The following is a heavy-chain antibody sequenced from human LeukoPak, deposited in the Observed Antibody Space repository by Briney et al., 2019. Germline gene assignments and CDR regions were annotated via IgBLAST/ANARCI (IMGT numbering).Heavy chain of an antibody. D-gene: IGHD5-18*01. J-gene: IGHJ5*02. CDR2: IYYSGST. CDR1: GGSISSSSYY. V-gene: IGHV4-39*01. CDR3: AGSRGYSYGSNWFDP. Sequence: SETLSLTCTVSGGSISSSSYYWGWIRQPPGQGLEWIGTIYYSGSTYYNPSLKSRVTISVDTSKNQFSLKLSSVTAADTAIYYCAGSRGYSYGSNWFDPWGQGTLVTVSS.